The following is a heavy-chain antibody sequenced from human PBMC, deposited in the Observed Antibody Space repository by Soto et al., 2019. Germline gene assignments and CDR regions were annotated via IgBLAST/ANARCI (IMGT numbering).Heavy chain of an antibody. J-gene: IGHJ4*02. CDR3: ARDGAMGNYYDSSGYPDY. CDR2: IIPIFGTA. D-gene: IGHD3-22*01. CDR1: GGTFSSYA. V-gene: IGHV1-69*13. Sequence: GASVKVSCKASGGTFSSYAISWVRQAPGQGLEWMGGIIPIFGTANYAQKFQGRVTITADESTSTAYMELSSLRSEDTAVYYCARDGAMGNYYDSSGYPDYWGQGTLVTVS.